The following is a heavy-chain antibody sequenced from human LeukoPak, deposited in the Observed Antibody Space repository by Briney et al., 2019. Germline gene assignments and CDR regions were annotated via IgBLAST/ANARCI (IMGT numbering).Heavy chain of an antibody. CDR3: ARGESFAFDV. CDR1: GFVFSTYD. V-gene: IGHV3-23*01. CDR2: ISRAGDRT. J-gene: IGHJ3*01. Sequence: GGSLRLSXAGSGFVFSTYDMGWVRQAPGKGLEWVSSISRAGDRTYYEDSVKGRFTISRDNSRNTMFLRMNSLRAEDTAVYYCARGESFAFDVWGQGTMVTVSS.